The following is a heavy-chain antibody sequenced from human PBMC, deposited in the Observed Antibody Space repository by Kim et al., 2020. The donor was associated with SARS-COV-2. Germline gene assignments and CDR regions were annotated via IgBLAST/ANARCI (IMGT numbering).Heavy chain of an antibody. CDR3: AREIAAADDYYYGMDV. J-gene: IGHJ6*02. D-gene: IGHD6-13*01. Sequence: KFKGRVTMTRDTSISTAYMELSRLRSDDTAVYYCAREIAAADDYYYGMDVWGQGTTVTVSS. V-gene: IGHV1-2*02.